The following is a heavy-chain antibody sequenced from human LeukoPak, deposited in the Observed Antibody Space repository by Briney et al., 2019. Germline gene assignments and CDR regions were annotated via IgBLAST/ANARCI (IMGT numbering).Heavy chain of an antibody. Sequence: GWSLRLSCAASGFTFSDYYMSWIRQAPGKGLEWVSYISSSGSTLYYADSVKGRFTISRDNAKNSLYLQMNSLRAEDTAVYYCARTVDTEPLGFDYWGQGTLVTVSS. CDR3: ARTVDTEPLGFDY. D-gene: IGHD5-18*01. V-gene: IGHV3-11*04. J-gene: IGHJ4*02. CDR1: GFTFSDYY. CDR2: ISSSGSTL.